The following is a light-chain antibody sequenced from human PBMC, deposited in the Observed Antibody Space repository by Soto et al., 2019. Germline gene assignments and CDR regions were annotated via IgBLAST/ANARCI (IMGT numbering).Light chain of an antibody. CDR2: DAS. Sequence: EIVLTQSPATLSLPPGERATLSCRASQRVSSNLAWYQRKPGQAPRLLIFDASNRATGTPARFSGSGSGTDFTLTISSLEPEDFAVYYCQQRSNWLFTFGPGTKVDIK. CDR3: QQRSNWLFT. V-gene: IGKV3-11*01. CDR1: QRVSSN. J-gene: IGKJ3*01.